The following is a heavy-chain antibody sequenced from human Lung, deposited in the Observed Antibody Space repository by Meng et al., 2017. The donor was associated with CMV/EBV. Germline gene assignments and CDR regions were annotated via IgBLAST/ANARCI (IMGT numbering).Heavy chain of an antibody. CDR1: GFTFNTYW. D-gene: IGHD3-22*01. V-gene: IGHV3-74*01. Sequence: SGFTFNTYWMHWVRQAPGKGRVWVSRITSDGSSTTYADSVKGRFTISRDNAKNTLYLQMNSLGAEDTAVYYCAREYRLKYDSFGFDFWGQGTLVTVSS. CDR2: ITSDGSST. J-gene: IGHJ4*02. CDR3: AREYRLKYDSFGFDF.